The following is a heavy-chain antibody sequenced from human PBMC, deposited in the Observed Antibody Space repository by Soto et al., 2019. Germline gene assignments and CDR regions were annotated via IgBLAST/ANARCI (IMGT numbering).Heavy chain of an antibody. D-gene: IGHD6-13*01. Sequence: XGSLRLSFAASGFTFSSYWMSWVRQAPGKGLEWVANIKQDGSEKYYVDSVKGRFTISRDNAKNSVYLQMNSLRAEDTAVYYCATSRTFDYWGQGTLVTVSS. CDR1: GFTFSSYW. CDR2: IKQDGSEK. V-gene: IGHV3-7*01. CDR3: ATSRTFDY. J-gene: IGHJ4*02.